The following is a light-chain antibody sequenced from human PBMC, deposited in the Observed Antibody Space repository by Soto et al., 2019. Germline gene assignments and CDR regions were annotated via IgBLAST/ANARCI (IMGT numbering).Light chain of an antibody. CDR1: NSNLGAGYD. J-gene: IGLJ3*02. CDR2: GNR. Sequence: QAVLTQPPSVSGAPGQRVTISCTGNNSNLGAGYDVHWYQQLPGAAPILVIFGNRNRPSGVPERFSGSKSGTSASLAITGLQAEDEADYYCQAWDYSLTAFVFGGGTQLTVL. V-gene: IGLV1-40*01. CDR3: QAWDYSLTAFV.